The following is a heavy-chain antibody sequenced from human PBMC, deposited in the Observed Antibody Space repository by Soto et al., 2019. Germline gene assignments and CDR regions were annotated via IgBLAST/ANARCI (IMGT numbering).Heavy chain of an antibody. CDR2: IYYSGST. CDR1: GGSISSYY. CDR3: VRHYDILTGYYTPLEY. D-gene: IGHD3-9*01. V-gene: IGHV4-59*08. J-gene: IGHJ4*02. Sequence: SETLSLTCTVSGGSISSYYWSWIRQPPGKGLEWIGYIYYSGSTYYNPSLKSRVTISVDTSKNQFFLKLSSVTAADTAVYYCVRHYDILTGYYTPLEYWGQGTLVTVSS.